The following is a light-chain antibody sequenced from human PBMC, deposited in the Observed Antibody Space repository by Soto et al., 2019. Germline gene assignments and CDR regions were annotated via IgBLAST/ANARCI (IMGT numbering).Light chain of an antibody. CDR3: QSYNDAST. CDR1: QGISHF. J-gene: IGKJ1*01. Sequence: DIQMTQSPSSLSASVGDRVTITCRASQGISHFLAWYQQKPGQVPKLLIYAASTLLPGVPSRFSGSGSGTDFTLTISSLQPEDVATYYYQSYNDASTFGQGTKVEI. V-gene: IGKV1-27*01. CDR2: AAS.